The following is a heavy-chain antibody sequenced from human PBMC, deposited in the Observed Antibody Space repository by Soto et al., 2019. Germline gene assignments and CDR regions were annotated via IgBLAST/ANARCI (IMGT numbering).Heavy chain of an antibody. J-gene: IGHJ6*02. CDR2: ISAYNGNT. CDR1: GYTFTSYG. V-gene: IGHV1-18*04. CDR3: ARALVDFWSGYTGMDV. Sequence: GASVKVSSKASGYTFTSYGISWVRQATGQGLEWMGWISAYNGNTNYAQKLQGRVTMTTDTSTSTAYMELRSLRSDDTAVYYCARALVDFWSGYTGMDVWGQGTTVTVS. D-gene: IGHD3-3*01.